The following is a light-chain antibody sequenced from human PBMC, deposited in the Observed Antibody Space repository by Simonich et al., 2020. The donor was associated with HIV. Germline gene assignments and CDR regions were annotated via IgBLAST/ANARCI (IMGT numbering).Light chain of an antibody. J-gene: IGLJ3*02. CDR3: SSYAGSNNLV. CDR2: RNK. CDR1: SSNITSNY. Sequence: QSVLTQPPSVSGTPGQRVTISCSGSSSNITSNYVYWYQQLPGTAPKLLIYRNKQRPSGVPDRFSGSKSGTSASLAIGGLRSEDEAAYYCSSYAGSNNLVFGGGTKLTVL. V-gene: IGLV1-47*01.